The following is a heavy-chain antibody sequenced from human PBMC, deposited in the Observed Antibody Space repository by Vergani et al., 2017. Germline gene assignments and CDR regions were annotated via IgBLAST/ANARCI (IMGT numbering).Heavy chain of an antibody. J-gene: IGHJ6*02. V-gene: IGHV3-30*01. CDR1: GFTFSSYA. CDR2: ISYDGSKK. Sequence: QVQLVESGGGVVQPGRSLRLSCAASGFTFSSYAMHWVRQAPGKGLEWVAVISYDGSKKYYADSVKGRFTISRDNSKNTLYLQMNSLRAEDTAVYYCARGMYYYGMDVWGQGTTVTVSS. D-gene: IGHD2-8*01. CDR3: ARGMYYYGMDV.